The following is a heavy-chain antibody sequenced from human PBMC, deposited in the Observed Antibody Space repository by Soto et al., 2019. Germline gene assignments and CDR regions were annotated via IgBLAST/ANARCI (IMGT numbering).Heavy chain of an antibody. CDR2: IYYSGST. D-gene: IGHD4-17*01. J-gene: IGHJ4*02. CDR1: GGSISSYY. Sequence: TLSLTCTVSGGSISSYYWSWIRQPPGKGLEWIGYIYYSGSTNYNPSLKSRVTISVDTSKNQFSLKLSSVTAADTAVYYCARETVTKAFDYWGQGTLVTVSS. CDR3: ARETVTKAFDY. V-gene: IGHV4-59*01.